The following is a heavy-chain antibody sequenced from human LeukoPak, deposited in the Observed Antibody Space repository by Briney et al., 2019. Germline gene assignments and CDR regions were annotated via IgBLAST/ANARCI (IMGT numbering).Heavy chain of an antibody. V-gene: IGHV4-39*01. J-gene: IGHJ5*02. CDR2: IYYSGST. D-gene: IGHD2-2*02. CDR1: GGSISSSSYY. Sequence: SETLSLTCTVSGGSISSSSYYWGWIRQPPGKGLEWIGSIYYSGSTYYNPSPKSRVTISVDTSKNQFSLKLSSVTAADTAVYYCASSQYCSSTSCYTGGYWSDPWGQGTLVTVSS. CDR3: ASSQYCSSTSCYTGGYWSDP.